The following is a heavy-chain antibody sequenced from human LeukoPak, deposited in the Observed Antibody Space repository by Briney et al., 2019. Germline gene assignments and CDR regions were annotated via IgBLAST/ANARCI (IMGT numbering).Heavy chain of an antibody. CDR3: AKESGYDFEY. J-gene: IGHJ4*02. CDR2: ISGSGGTT. Sequence: PGGSLRLSCAATGFTFSSYAMSWVRQTPGKGLDWVSVISGSGGTTDYAESVKGRFTISRDNSKNTVYLQMNSLRAEDTAVYYCAKESGYDFEYWGQGTLVTVSS. CDR1: GFTFSSYA. V-gene: IGHV3-23*01. D-gene: IGHD5-12*01.